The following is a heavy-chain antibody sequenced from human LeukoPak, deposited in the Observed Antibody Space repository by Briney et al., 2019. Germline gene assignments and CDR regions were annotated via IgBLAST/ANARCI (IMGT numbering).Heavy chain of an antibody. CDR3: ARSNTVTTFYFDY. V-gene: IGHV1-2*02. Sequence: SVKVSCKASGYTFTSYGISWVRQAPGQGLDWMGWINPNSGGTNYAQKFQGRVAMTRDTSISTAYMELSRLRSDDTAVYYCARSNTVTTFYFDYWGQGTLVTVSS. CDR1: GYTFTSYG. J-gene: IGHJ4*02. CDR2: INPNSGGT. D-gene: IGHD4-17*01.